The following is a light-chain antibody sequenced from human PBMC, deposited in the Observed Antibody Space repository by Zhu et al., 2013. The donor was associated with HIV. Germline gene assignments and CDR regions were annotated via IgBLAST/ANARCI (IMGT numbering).Light chain of an antibody. CDR3: QNYHTAPWT. Sequence: GDRVTITCRASQDIRNYLAWFQQKPGKVPNLLIHAASTLQSGVPSRFSGSGSGTDFTLIISSLQPEDFATYYCQNYHTAPWTFGQGTKVEI. CDR2: AAS. J-gene: IGKJ1*01. V-gene: IGKV1-27*01. CDR1: QDIRNY.